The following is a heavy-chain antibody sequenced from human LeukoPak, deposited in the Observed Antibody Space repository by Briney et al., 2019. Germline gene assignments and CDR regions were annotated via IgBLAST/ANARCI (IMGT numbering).Heavy chain of an antibody. Sequence: GGSLRLSCAASGFTFSSYSMNWVRQAPGKGLEWVANIKQDGSEKYYVDSVKGRFTISRDNSKNTLYLQMDNLGAEDTAVYYCARDPRGYYYYMDVWGKGTTVTVS. V-gene: IGHV3-7*01. D-gene: IGHD3-10*01. CDR2: IKQDGSEK. CDR1: GFTFSSYS. J-gene: IGHJ6*03. CDR3: ARDPRGYYYYMDV.